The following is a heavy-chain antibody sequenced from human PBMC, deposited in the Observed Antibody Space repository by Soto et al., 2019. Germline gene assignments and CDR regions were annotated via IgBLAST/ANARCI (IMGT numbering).Heavy chain of an antibody. V-gene: IGHV3-30-3*01. CDR3: ARDLIPNVLLWFGELLT. CDR2: ISYDGSNK. Sequence: PGGSLRLSCAASGFTFSSYAMHWVRQAPGKGLEWVAVISYDGSNKYYADFVKGRFTISRDNSKNTLYLQMNSLRAEDTAVYYCARDLIPNVLLWFGELLTWGQGTLVTVSS. CDR1: GFTFSSYA. J-gene: IGHJ5*02. D-gene: IGHD3-10*01.